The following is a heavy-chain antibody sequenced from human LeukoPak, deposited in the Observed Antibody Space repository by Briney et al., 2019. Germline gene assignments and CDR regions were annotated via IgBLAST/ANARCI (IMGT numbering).Heavy chain of an antibody. V-gene: IGHV1-2*02. CDR3: ARVISPAAIDIDY. J-gene: IGHJ4*02. CDR2: INPNSGGT. Sequence: ASVKVSCKASGYTFTGYYMHWVRQAPGQGLEWMGWINPNSGGTNYAQKLQGRVTMTTDTSTSTAYMELRSLRSDDTAVYYCARVISPAAIDIDYWGQGTLVTVSS. D-gene: IGHD2-2*01. CDR1: GYTFTGYY.